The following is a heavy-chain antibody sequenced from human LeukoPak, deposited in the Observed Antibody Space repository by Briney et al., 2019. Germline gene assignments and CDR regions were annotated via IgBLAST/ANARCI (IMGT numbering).Heavy chain of an antibody. D-gene: IGHD6-19*01. J-gene: IGHJ4*02. V-gene: IGHV4-34*01. CDR2: INHSGST. CDR3: ARLESGYSSGWPTWAFDY. CDR1: GGSFSGYY. Sequence: SETLSLTCAVYGGSFSGYYWSWIRQPPGKGLEWIGEINHSGSTNYNPSLKSRVTISVDTSKNQFSLKLSSVTAADTAVYYCARLESGYSSGWPTWAFDYWGQGTLVTVSS.